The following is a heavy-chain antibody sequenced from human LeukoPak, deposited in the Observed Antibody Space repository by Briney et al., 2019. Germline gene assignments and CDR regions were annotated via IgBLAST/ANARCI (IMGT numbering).Heavy chain of an antibody. CDR2: MNPNSGNT. J-gene: IGHJ5*02. V-gene: IGHV1-8*01. D-gene: IGHD5-18*01. CDR3: ARGLKLSNWFDP. CDR1: GYTFTSYD. Sequence: ASVNVSCKASGYTFTSYDINWVRQATGQGLEWMGWMNPNSGNTGYAQKFQGRVTMTRNTSISTAYMELSSLRSDDTAVYYCARGLKLSNWFDPWGQGTLVTVSS.